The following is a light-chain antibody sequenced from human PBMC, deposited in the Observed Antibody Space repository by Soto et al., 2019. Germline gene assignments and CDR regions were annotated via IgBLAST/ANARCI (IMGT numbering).Light chain of an antibody. J-gene: IGLJ1*01. CDR2: DVS. Sequence: QSVLTQPASVSGSPGQSITISCTGTSSDVGGYNYVSWYQQHPGKAPKLMIYDVSNRPSGVSNRFSGSKSGNTASLTISGLQAEDEADYYCSSYTGSRTLDVFGTGTKVTVL. V-gene: IGLV2-14*01. CDR3: SSYTGSRTLDV. CDR1: SSDVGGYNY.